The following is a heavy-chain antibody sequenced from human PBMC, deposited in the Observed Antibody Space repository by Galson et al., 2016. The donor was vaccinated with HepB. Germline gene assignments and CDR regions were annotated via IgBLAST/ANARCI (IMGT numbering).Heavy chain of an antibody. CDR3: AKVGCYGDCYEYGMDV. J-gene: IGHJ6*02. V-gene: IGHV3-43*01. D-gene: IGHD2-21*02. CDR2: ISWDGGST. Sequence: SLRLSCAASGFTFDDYTMHWVRQAPGKGLEWVSLISWDGGSTYYADSVKGRFTISRDNNKNSLYLQMNSLRTEDTALYYCAKVGCYGDCYEYGMDVWGQGTTVTVSS. CDR1: GFTFDDYT.